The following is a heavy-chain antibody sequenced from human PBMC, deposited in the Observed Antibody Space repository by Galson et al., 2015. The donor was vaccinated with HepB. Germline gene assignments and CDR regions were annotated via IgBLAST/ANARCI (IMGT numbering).Heavy chain of an antibody. Sequence: SLRLSCAASGFTFSSYVMHWVRQAPGKGLEWVALISHDGSNTDYADSVKGRFTISRDSSKNTLNLQMNSLRAEDTAVYYCGRGYYGSGSPPGFEYWGQGTLVTVS. CDR2: ISHDGSNT. D-gene: IGHD3-10*01. J-gene: IGHJ4*02. V-gene: IGHV3-30*01. CDR1: GFTFSSYV. CDR3: GRGYYGSGSPPGFEY.